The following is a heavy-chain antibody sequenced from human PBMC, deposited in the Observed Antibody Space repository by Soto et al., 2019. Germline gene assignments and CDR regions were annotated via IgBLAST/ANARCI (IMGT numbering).Heavy chain of an antibody. Sequence: QLRLQESGPGLVKPSETLSLTCSVSGAALNSGHYYWSWIRQVPGKGLEWIGHIYVTGAVDCNPSIRDRITLSQSPSDRRVSLNLRLVTAPDTAVHYCARLRIATNNYKWFHSWAAGTLVSVSS. CDR3: ARLRIATNNYKWFHS. CDR2: IYVTGAV. J-gene: IGHJ5*01. V-gene: IGHV4-31*03. D-gene: IGHD2-21*01. CDR1: GAALNSGHYY.